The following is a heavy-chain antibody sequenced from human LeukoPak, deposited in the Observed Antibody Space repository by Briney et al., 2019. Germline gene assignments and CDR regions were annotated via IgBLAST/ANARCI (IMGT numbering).Heavy chain of an antibody. CDR3: VREARGYHYTYFDY. Sequence: GGSLRLSCTASGFTLGSQDMHWVRQSPGQGLEWVAAVSSGFHAFFADSVQGRFTVSREDARNSLYLQMNSLRAGDTAVYYCVREARGYHYTYFDYWGQGTLVTVSS. D-gene: IGHD5-18*01. CDR2: VSSGFHA. J-gene: IGHJ4*02. CDR1: GFTLGSQD. V-gene: IGHV3-13*01.